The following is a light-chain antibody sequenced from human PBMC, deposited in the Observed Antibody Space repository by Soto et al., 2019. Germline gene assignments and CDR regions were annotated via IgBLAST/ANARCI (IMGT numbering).Light chain of an antibody. Sequence: ELVMTQSPATLSVSPGDRATLSCRASQSVDNDLAWYQQKPGQPPRLLIYDASTRATGIPARFSGSGSGTDFTLTISSLEPEDFAVYYCQQRSNWFRTFGGGSKVDIK. CDR1: QSVDND. CDR2: DAS. J-gene: IGKJ4*01. CDR3: QQRSNWFRT. V-gene: IGKV3-11*01.